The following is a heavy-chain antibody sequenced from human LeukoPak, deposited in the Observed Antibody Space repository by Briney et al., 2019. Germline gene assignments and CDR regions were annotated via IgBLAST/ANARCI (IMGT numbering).Heavy chain of an antibody. CDR2: IIPMFDSP. CDR3: ARPRDGYNGTLDY. CDR1: GGTFSSDA. Sequence: SVKVSCKASGGTFSSDAISWVRQAPGQGLEWMGGIIPMFDSPHFAQKFQDRVTITADDSTSTAYMELSSLRSGDTAVYYCARPRDGYNGTLDYWGQGALVTVSS. V-gene: IGHV1-69*13. D-gene: IGHD5-24*01. J-gene: IGHJ4*02.